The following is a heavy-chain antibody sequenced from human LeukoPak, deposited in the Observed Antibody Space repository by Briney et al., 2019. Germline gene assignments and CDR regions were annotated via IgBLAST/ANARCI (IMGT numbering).Heavy chain of an antibody. CDR2: ISYDGSNK. CDR1: GFTFKNYI. Sequence: GGSLRLSCAASGFTFKNYIFNWVRQAPGKGLEWVAVISYDGSNKYYADSVKGRFTISRDNSKNTLYLQMNSLRAEDTAVYYCAKDRSQQLVRGYYYYGMDVWGQGTTVTVSS. J-gene: IGHJ6*02. CDR3: AKDRSQQLVRGYYYYGMDV. V-gene: IGHV3-30*18. D-gene: IGHD6-6*01.